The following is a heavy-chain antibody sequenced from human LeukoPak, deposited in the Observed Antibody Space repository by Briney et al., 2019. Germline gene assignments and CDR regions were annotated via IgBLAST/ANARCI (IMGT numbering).Heavy chain of an antibody. CDR1: GSTFSSYA. CDR3: ARGGYSSSWSLPGY. V-gene: IGHV3-30-3*01. CDR2: ISYDGSNK. D-gene: IGHD6-13*01. J-gene: IGHJ4*02. Sequence: GGSLRLSCAASGSTFSSYAMHWVRQAPGKGLEWVAVISYDGSNKYYADSVKGRFTISRDNSKNTLYLQMNSLRAEDTAVYYCARGGYSSSWSLPGYWGQGTLVTVSS.